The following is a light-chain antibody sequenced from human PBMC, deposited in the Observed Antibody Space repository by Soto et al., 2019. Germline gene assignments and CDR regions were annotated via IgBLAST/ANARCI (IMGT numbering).Light chain of an antibody. V-gene: IGKV1-39*01. J-gene: IGKJ2*01. CDR3: QQSYRTPYT. Sequence: DIQMTQSPSSLSASVGDRVTITCRASQSISKYLNWYQQKPGKAPSLLMYAVSSLQGGVPPRFSGSASGPNFSLTIDGLQREDFATYHCQQSYRTPYTFGQGTKLEIK. CDR2: AVS. CDR1: QSISKY.